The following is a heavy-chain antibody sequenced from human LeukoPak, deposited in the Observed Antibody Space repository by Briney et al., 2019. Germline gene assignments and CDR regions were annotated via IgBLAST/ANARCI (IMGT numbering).Heavy chain of an antibody. V-gene: IGHV4-4*07. Sequence: SETLSLTCTVSGGSISSYYWSWIRQPAGKGLEWIGRIYTSGSTNYNPSLKSRVTISVDTSKNQFSLKLSSVTAADTAVYYCARDWCSGGSCYFWDWGQGTLVTVSS. CDR3: ARDWCSGGSCYFWD. CDR2: IYTSGST. CDR1: GGSISSYY. D-gene: IGHD2-15*01. J-gene: IGHJ4*02.